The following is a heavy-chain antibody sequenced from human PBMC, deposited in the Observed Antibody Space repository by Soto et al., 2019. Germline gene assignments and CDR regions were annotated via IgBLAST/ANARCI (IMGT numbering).Heavy chain of an antibody. D-gene: IGHD3-16*01. J-gene: IGHJ6*02. Sequence: QVQLVQSGDEVKKPGASVKVSCKASGYIFVNYGIAWVRQAPGQGLEWMGWISPYTGNTHSATQVQGRLTMTTDTSTSTAYMALGSLTPDDTAVYYCVMVDNYVTPTPQDVWGQGTTVTVSS. CDR2: ISPYTGNT. V-gene: IGHV1-18*01. CDR3: VMVDNYVTPTPQDV. CDR1: GYIFVNYG.